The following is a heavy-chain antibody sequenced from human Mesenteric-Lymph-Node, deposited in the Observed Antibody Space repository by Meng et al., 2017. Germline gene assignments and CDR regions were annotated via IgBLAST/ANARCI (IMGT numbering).Heavy chain of an antibody. D-gene: IGHD4-17*01. CDR2: IDLNGGDT. V-gene: IGHV1-2*06. J-gene: IGHJ5*02. Sequence: QVQLVQSGAEVKKPGASVKVSCKASGYSFSGYYMQWVRQAPGQGLEWMGRIDLNGGDTNYAQKFQGRVTMTRDTSIATAYMELRSLRSDDTAVYYCARDWDGVNNCFDPWGQGTLVTVSS. CDR1: GYSFSGYY. CDR3: ARDWDGVNNCFDP.